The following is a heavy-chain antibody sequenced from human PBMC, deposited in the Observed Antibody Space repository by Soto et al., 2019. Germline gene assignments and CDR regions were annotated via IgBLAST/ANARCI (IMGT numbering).Heavy chain of an antibody. CDR2: INHSGST. CDR1: GVSFSGYY. CDR3: ARTDPNRGFDY. J-gene: IGHJ4*02. D-gene: IGHD2-21*02. V-gene: IGHV4-34*01. Sequence: ASETLSLTCAVYGVSFSGYYWSWIRQPPGKGLEWIGEINHSGSTNYNPSLKSRVTISVDTSKNQFSLKLSSVTAADTAVYYCARTDPNRGFDYWGQGTLVTGSS.